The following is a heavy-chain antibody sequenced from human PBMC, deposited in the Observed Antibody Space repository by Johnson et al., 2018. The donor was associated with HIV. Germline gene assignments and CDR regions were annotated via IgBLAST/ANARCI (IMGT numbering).Heavy chain of an antibody. CDR2: INWNGGST. CDR1: GFTFSSYG. D-gene: IGHD3-22*01. V-gene: IGHV3-NL1*01. Sequence: QVQLVESGGGVVQPGGSLRLSCAASGFTFSSYGMHWVRQAPGKGLEWVSGINWNGGSTYYADSVKGRFTISRDNSKNTLYLQMNSLRAEDTAVYYCAREGYDSSGYSDAFDIWGQGTMVTVSS. CDR3: AREGYDSSGYSDAFDI. J-gene: IGHJ3*02.